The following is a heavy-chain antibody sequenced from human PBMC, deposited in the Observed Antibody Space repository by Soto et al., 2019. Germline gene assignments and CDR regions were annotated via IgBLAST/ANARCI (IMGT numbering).Heavy chain of an antibody. CDR1: GGTFNSFG. CDR2: IIPAFGTT. Sequence: QVHVVQSGAEVQKPGSSVKVTCESFGGTFNSFGINWVRQAPGQGLEYMGGIIPAFGTTNFAQRFRDRVTFVADGSSTTSYMELSSLTSDDTATYYCAIEVWGRGGHYLDSWGQGTLVTVSS. D-gene: IGHD7-27*01. CDR3: AIEVWGRGGHYLDS. J-gene: IGHJ4*02. V-gene: IGHV1-69*01.